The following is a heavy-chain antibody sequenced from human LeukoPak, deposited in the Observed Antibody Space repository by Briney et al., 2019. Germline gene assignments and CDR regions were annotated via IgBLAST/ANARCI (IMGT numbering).Heavy chain of an antibody. CDR1: GLTFSSYA. V-gene: IGHV3-30-3*01. Sequence: GGSLRLSCAASGLTFSSYAMHWVRQAPGKGLEWVAVISYDGSNKYYADSVKGRFTISRDNSKNTLYLQMNSLRAEDTAVYYCARGGKWLPIPKPLDYWGQGTLVTVSS. CDR2: ISYDGSNK. CDR3: ARGGKWLPIPKPLDY. J-gene: IGHJ4*02. D-gene: IGHD5-12*01.